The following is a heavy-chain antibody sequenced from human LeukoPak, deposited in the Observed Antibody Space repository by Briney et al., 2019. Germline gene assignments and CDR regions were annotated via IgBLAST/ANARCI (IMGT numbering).Heavy chain of an antibody. J-gene: IGHJ6*03. D-gene: IGHD5-18*01. CDR1: GYSISSGYY. CDR2: IYHSGST. CDR3: ARAERGCSYGPTYYYYYMDV. V-gene: IGHV4-38-2*02. Sequence: PSETLSLTCTVSGYSISSGYYWGWIRQPPGKGLEWIGSIYHSGSTYYNPSLKSRVTISVDTSKNQFSLKLSSVTAANTAVYYCARAERGCSYGPTYYYYYMDVWGKETTVTVSS.